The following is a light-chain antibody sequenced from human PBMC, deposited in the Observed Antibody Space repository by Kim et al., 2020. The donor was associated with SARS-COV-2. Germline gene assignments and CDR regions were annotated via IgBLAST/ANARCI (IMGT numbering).Light chain of an antibody. J-gene: IGLJ2*01. CDR3: QAWDSSTVV. CDR2: QDS. V-gene: IGLV3-1*01. Sequence: VSPGQTASITCSGDKWGDKYACWYQQKPGQSPVLVIYQDSTRPSGIPERFSGSNSGNTATLTISGTQAMDEADYYCQAWDSSTVVFGGGTQLTVL. CDR1: KWGDKY.